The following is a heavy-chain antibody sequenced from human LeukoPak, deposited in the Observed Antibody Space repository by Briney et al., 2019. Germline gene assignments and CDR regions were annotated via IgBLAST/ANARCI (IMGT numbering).Heavy chain of an antibody. CDR3: ALFRYCSGGSCYGMDV. J-gene: IGHJ6*02. CDR2: INHSGST. Sequence: NTSETLSLTCAVYGGSFSGYYWSWIRQPPGKGLEWIGEINHSGSTNYNPSLKSRVTISVDTSKNQFSLKLSSVTAADTAVYYCALFRYCSGGSCYGMDVWGQGTTVTVSS. V-gene: IGHV4-34*01. D-gene: IGHD2-15*01. CDR1: GGSFSGYY.